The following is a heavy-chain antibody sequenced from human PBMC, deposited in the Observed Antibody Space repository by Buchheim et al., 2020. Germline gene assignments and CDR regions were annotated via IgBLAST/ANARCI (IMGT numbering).Heavy chain of an antibody. J-gene: IGHJ4*02. CDR2: ISYDGSDK. Sequence: QVQLVESGGGVVQPGRSLRLSCAASGFTFNTYAMNWVRQAPGKGLEWVALISYDGSDKYYADSVKCRFAISRDSSKNTLSLQMNSLRAEDTSVYYCARGPSLDKYFDYWGQGTL. V-gene: IGHV3-30*01. CDR3: ARGPSLDKYFDY. CDR1: GFTFNTYA. D-gene: IGHD2-2*03.